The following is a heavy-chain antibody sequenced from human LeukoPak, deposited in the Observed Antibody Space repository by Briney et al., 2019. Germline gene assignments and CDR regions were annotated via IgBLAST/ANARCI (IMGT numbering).Heavy chain of an antibody. CDR1: GYSISSGYY. J-gene: IGHJ3*02. Sequence: SETLSLTCAVSGYSISSGYYWGWIRPPPGKRQEWIGSIYHSGSTYYNPSLKSRVTISVDTSKNQFSLKLSSVTAADTAVYYCAICSSTRTHAFDIWGQGTMVTVSS. CDR2: IYHSGST. D-gene: IGHD2-2*01. V-gene: IGHV4-38-2*01. CDR3: AICSSTRTHAFDI.